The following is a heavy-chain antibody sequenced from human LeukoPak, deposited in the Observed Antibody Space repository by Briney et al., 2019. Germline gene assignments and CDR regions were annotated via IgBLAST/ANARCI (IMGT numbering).Heavy chain of an antibody. Sequence: SETLSLTCTVSGGSISSYYWSWIRQPPGKGLEWIGYIYYSGSTNYNPSLKSRVTISLYTSKNQFSLKLSSVTAADTAVYYCARVGTLETATVTGVDYYYGMDVWGQGTTVTVSS. CDR1: GGSISSYY. CDR3: ARVGTLETATVTGVDYYYGMDV. D-gene: IGHD4-11*01. V-gene: IGHV4-59*01. J-gene: IGHJ6*02. CDR2: IYYSGST.